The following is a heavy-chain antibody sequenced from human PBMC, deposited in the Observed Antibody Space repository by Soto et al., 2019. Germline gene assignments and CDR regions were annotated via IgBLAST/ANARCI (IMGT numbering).Heavy chain of an antibody. CDR2: IVVGSGNT. J-gene: IGHJ4*02. D-gene: IGHD1-26*01. Sequence: QMQLVQSGPEVKKPGTSVKVSCKASTFTFTSSAVQWVRQARGQRLEWIGWIVVGSGNTKYAQNFQERVTLTRDMSSGTSYLELGSLRCEDTAVYYFATHREGATYYLDYWGQVTLLTVSS. CDR1: TFTFTSSA. CDR3: ATHREGATYYLDY. V-gene: IGHV1-58*01.